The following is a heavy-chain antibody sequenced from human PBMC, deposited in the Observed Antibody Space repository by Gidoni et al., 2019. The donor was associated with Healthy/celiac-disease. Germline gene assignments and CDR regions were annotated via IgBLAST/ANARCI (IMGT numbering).Heavy chain of an antibody. CDR1: GFTFSSYA. CDR3: ARERYQQWLVGVGGGVYFDY. Sequence: QVQLVESGGGVVQPGRSLRLSCAASGFTFSSYAMHGVRQAPGKGLEWVAVISYDGSNKYYAGSVKGRFTISRDNSKNTLYLQMNSLRAEDTAVYYCARERYQQWLVGVGGGVYFDYWGQGTLVTVSS. D-gene: IGHD6-19*01. J-gene: IGHJ4*02. V-gene: IGHV3-30*04. CDR2: ISYDGSNK.